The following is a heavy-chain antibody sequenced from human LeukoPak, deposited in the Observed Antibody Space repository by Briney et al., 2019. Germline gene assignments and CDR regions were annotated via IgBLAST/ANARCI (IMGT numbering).Heavy chain of an antibody. Sequence: ASVKVSCKASGYTFTSYAMNWVRQAPGQGLEWMGWINTNTGNLTYAQGLTERFVFSLDTSVSTAYLQISSLKAEDTAVYYCAREDYYDSSGYRGSDYWGQGTLVTVSS. V-gene: IGHV7-4-1*02. CDR3: AREDYYDSSGYRGSDY. CDR2: INTNTGNL. D-gene: IGHD3-22*01. CDR1: GYTFTSYA. J-gene: IGHJ4*02.